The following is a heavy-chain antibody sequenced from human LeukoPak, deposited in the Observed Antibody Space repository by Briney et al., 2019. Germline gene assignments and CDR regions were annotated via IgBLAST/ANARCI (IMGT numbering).Heavy chain of an antibody. Sequence: WETLSLTCTVFGDSIRDYCWSWIRQPPGKGLEWIWSINHSRSTNSNPALKSRVTISVDTTKNQFSLNLRSVTAADTAIYYCARVAPYVGGEDDASDVWGEGTMVIVSS. J-gene: IGHJ3*01. CDR2: INHSRST. CDR1: GDSIRDYC. D-gene: IGHD4-23*01. CDR3: ARVAPYVGGEDDASDV. V-gene: IGHV4-59*01.